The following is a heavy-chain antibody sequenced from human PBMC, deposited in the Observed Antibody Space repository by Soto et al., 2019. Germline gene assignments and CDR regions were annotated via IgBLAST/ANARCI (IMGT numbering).Heavy chain of an antibody. CDR1: GFTFSSYG. CDR3: ARDKAGWRNEKFTSGMDV. CDR2: ISYNGSNI. D-gene: IGHD1-1*01. V-gene: IGHV3-33*01. J-gene: IGHJ6*02. Sequence: GGSLRLSCAASGFTFSSYGMHWVRQAPGKGLEWVADISYNGSNIYYADSVKGRFTISRDNAKNSLYLQMNSLRDEDTAVYYCARDKAGWRNEKFTSGMDVWGQGTTVTVSS.